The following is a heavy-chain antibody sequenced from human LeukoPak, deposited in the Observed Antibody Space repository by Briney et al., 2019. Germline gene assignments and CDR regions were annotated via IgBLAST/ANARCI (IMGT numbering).Heavy chain of an antibody. D-gene: IGHD2-21*02. CDR3: AKALCGGDCFMFDY. Sequence: ERSLRLSCAASGFTFSSYGMHWVRQAPGKGLEWVAVILYDGSNKYYADSVKGRFTISRDNSKNTLYLQMNSLRAEDTAVYYCAKALCGGDCFMFDYWGQGTQVTVSS. V-gene: IGHV3-30*18. CDR1: GFTFSSYG. CDR2: ILYDGSNK. J-gene: IGHJ4*02.